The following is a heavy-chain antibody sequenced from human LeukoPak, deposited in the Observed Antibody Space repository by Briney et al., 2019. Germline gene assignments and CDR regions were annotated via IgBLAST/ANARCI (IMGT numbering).Heavy chain of an antibody. D-gene: IGHD4-17*01. CDR1: GFTFSRYS. Sequence: GGSLRLSCAASGFTFSRYSMNWVRQAPGKGLEWVSYITNSGNAMYYADSVKGRFTISRDNAKYSLYLQMNSLRAEDTAIYYCARGHYGLDYWGQGTLVTVSS. V-gene: IGHV3-48*04. CDR2: ITNSGNAM. CDR3: ARGHYGLDY. J-gene: IGHJ4*02.